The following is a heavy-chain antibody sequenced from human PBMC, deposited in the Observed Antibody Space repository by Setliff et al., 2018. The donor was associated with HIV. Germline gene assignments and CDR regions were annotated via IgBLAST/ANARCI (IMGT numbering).Heavy chain of an antibody. V-gene: IGHV1-69*05. Sequence: GASVKVSCKASGGTFSSYAISWVRQAPGQGLEWMGGIIPIFGTANYAQKFQGRVTITTDESTCTAYMELSSLRSEDTAVYYCARGDHYYDSSGYDYWGQGTLVTVS. CDR3: ARGDHYYDSSGYDY. CDR2: IIPIFGTA. J-gene: IGHJ4*02. D-gene: IGHD3-22*01. CDR1: GGTFSSYA.